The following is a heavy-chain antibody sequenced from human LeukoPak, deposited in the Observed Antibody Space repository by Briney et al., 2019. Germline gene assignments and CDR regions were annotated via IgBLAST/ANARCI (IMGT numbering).Heavy chain of an antibody. CDR2: IKQDGSEK. J-gene: IGHJ4*02. D-gene: IGHD3-22*01. CDR3: ARWEVYYYDSSGWLNYFDY. CDR1: GFTFSSYW. V-gene: IGHV3-7*01. Sequence: GGSLRLSCAASGFTFSSYWMSWVRQAPGKGLAWVANIKQDGSEKYYVDSVKGRFTISRDNAKNSLYLQMNSLRAEDTAVYYCARWEVYYYDSSGWLNYFDYWGQGTLVTVSS.